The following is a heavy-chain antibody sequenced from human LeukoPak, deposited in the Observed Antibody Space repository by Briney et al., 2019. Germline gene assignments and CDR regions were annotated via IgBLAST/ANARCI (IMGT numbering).Heavy chain of an antibody. CDR1: GFTFSTYG. CDR2: ISYDGSNK. CDR3: AREGSDSLRNYFDY. Sequence: GGSLRLSCAASGFTFSTYGMHWVRQAPGKGLEWVAVISYDGSNKYYADSVKGRFTISRDNSKNTLYLQMNSLRAEDTAVYYCAREGSDSLRNYFDYWGQGTLVTVSS. J-gene: IGHJ4*02. V-gene: IGHV3-30*03. D-gene: IGHD2-21*01.